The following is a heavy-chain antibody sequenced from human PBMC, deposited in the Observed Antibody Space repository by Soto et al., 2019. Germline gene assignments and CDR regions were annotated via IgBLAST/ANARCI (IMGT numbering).Heavy chain of an antibody. V-gene: IGHV4-31*03. Sequence: QVQLQESGPGLVKPSQTLSLTCTVSGGSISSGGYYWSWIRQHPGKGLEWIGYIYYSGSTYYNPSPKXGXTXSXXTSKNQFSLKLSSVTAADTAVYYCARVFGFGGMDVWGQGTTVTVSS. CDR1: GGSISSGGYY. CDR2: IYYSGST. J-gene: IGHJ6*02. CDR3: ARVFGFGGMDV. D-gene: IGHD3-10*01.